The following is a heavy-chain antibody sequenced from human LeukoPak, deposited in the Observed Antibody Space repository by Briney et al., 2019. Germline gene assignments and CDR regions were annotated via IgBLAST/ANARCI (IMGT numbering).Heavy chain of an antibody. CDR2: ISGSGGST. Sequence: GGSLRLSCAASGFTFSSYAMSWVRQAPGKGLEWVSAISGSGGSTYYADSVKGRFTISRDNSKNTLYLQMNSLRAEDTAVYYCAKDRSGERFLEWLPHPFDYWGQGTLVTVSS. CDR1: GFTFSSYA. CDR3: AKDRSGERFLEWLPHPFDY. D-gene: IGHD3-3*01. J-gene: IGHJ4*02. V-gene: IGHV3-23*01.